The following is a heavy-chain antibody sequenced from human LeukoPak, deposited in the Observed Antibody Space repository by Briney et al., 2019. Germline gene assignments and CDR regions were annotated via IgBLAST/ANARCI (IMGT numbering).Heavy chain of an antibody. D-gene: IGHD3-10*01. CDR2: MSYDGSNK. CDR3: ARAPVWFGEWFFDY. V-gene: IGHV3-30-3*01. CDR1: GGTFSSYA. Sequence: SCKASGGTFSSYAMHWVRQAPGKGLEWVVVMSYDGSNKYYADSVKGRFTISRDNSKHTLYLQMNSLRAEDTAVYYCARAPVWFGEWFFDYWGQGTLVTVSS. J-gene: IGHJ4*02.